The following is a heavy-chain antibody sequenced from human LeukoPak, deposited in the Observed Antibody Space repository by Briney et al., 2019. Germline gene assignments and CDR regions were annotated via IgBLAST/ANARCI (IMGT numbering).Heavy chain of an antibody. CDR1: GYTSTRHG. V-gene: IGHV1-18*01. Sequence: ASVKVSCKASGYTSTRHGISWVRQAPGQGLEWMGWISAYNGDTKYAQNFQGRVTITTDTSMTTAYMELRSLRFGDTAVYYCARDPSNTSGNYPYFDYWGQGTLVTVSS. D-gene: IGHD3-22*01. CDR3: ARDPSNTSGNYPYFDY. CDR2: ISAYNGDT. J-gene: IGHJ4*02.